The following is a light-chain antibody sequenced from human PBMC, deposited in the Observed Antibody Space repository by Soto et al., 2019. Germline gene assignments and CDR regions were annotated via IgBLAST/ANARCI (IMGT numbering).Light chain of an antibody. Sequence: QSVLTQPPSVSGAPGQRVTISCTGSSSNIGAGYDVHWYQQRPGAAPKLLISANINRPSGVPDRFSGSKSGTSASLAITGLQADDEGDYYCQSYDSTLSARYVLGTGTKLPVL. CDR1: SSNIGAGYD. V-gene: IGLV1-40*01. CDR2: ANI. J-gene: IGLJ1*01. CDR3: QSYDSTLSARYV.